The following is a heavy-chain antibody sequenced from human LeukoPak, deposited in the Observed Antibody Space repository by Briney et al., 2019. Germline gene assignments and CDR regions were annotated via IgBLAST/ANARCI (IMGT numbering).Heavy chain of an antibody. V-gene: IGHV3-74*03. CDR1: GFTFSSYC. J-gene: IGHJ4*02. D-gene: IGHD3-10*01. Sequence: GGSMRLSCAASGFTFSSYCMHWVRQAPGKGLVWVSRIKSDGSDTTYADSVKGRFTISRDNAKNMLYLQMNSLRAEDTAVYYCVNYGWGRPAWGQGTLVTVSS. CDR3: VNYGWGRPA. CDR2: IKSDGSDT.